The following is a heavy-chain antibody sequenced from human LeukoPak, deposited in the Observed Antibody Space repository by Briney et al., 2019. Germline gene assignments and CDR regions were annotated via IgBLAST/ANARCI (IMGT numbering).Heavy chain of an antibody. CDR1: GGSISSYY. Sequence: SETLSLTCKASGGSISSYYWSWIRQPAGKGLEWIGRIYTSGSTNYNPSLKCRVTMSVDTSKNQFSLKLSSVTAADTAVYYCARDSSEGKRAAAASFDYWGQGNLVTVSS. D-gene: IGHD6-13*01. J-gene: IGHJ4*02. CDR3: ARDSSEGKRAAAASFDY. V-gene: IGHV4-4*07. CDR2: IYTSGST.